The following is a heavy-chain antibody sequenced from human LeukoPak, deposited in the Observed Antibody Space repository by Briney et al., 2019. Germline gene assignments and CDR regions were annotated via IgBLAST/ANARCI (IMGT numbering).Heavy chain of an antibody. J-gene: IGHJ6*02. CDR3: ASSLGGSGWYYYYGMDV. Sequence: PSETLSLTCTVSGGSISSYYWSWLRQPPGKGLEWSGYIYYSGSTNYNPSLKSRVTISVDTSKNQFSLKLSSVTAADTAVYYCASSLGGSGWYYYYGMDVWGQGTTVTVSS. V-gene: IGHV4-59*08. D-gene: IGHD6-19*01. CDR2: IYYSGST. CDR1: GGSISSYY.